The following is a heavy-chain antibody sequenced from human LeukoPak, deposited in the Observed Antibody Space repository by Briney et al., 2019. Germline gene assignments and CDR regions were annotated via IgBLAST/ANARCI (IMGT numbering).Heavy chain of an antibody. D-gene: IGHD6-13*01. J-gene: IGHJ5*02. V-gene: IGHV3-33*01. Sequence: GGSLTLSCAASGFTFSSFGMHWVRQAPGKGLEWVAVIWYDASNKYYADSVKGRFTISRDNSKNTLFLQMNSLRDDDTAVYYCVRGVGVSRFNYFDPWGQGTLVIASS. CDR1: GFTFSSFG. CDR2: IWYDASNK. CDR3: VRGVGVSRFNYFDP.